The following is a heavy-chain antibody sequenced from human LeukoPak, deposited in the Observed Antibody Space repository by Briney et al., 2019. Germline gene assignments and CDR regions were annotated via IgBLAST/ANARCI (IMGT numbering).Heavy chain of an antibody. D-gene: IGHD3-3*01. V-gene: IGHV3-23*01. CDR2: ISGSGGST. Sequence: GSLRLSCAASGFTFSSYAMSWVRQAPGKGLEWVSAISGSGGSTYYADSVKGRFTISRDNSKNTPYLQMNSLRAEDTAVYYCAKVGLDFWSGYSNFDYWGQGTLVTVSS. J-gene: IGHJ4*02. CDR1: GFTFSSYA. CDR3: AKVGLDFWSGYSNFDY.